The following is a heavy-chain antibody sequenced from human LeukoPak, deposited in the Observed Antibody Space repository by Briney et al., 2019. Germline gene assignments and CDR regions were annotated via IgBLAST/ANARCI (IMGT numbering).Heavy chain of an antibody. D-gene: IGHD5-18*01. Sequence: SGPTLVNPTQTLTXTCTFSGFSLSTTGVGVGWTRQPPGKALEWLALIYWDNDKRYSPSLKSRLTITKDTSKNQVVLTMTNMDPVDTATYYCAHTPPGRTQIWLRYFQHWGQGTLVTVSS. J-gene: IGHJ1*01. V-gene: IGHV2-5*02. CDR3: AHTPPGRTQIWLRYFQH. CDR1: GFSLSTTGVG. CDR2: IYWDNDK.